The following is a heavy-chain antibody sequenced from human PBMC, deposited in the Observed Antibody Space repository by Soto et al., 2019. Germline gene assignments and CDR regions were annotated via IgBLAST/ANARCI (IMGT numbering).Heavy chain of an antibody. J-gene: IGHJ3*02. V-gene: IGHV1-69*13. CDR2: IIPIFGTA. CDR3: ARPLRALMTTVTTFFYAFDI. Sequence: GASVKVSCKASGGTFSSYAISWVRQAPGQGLEWMGGIIPIFGTANYAQKFQGRVTITADESTSTAYMELSSLRSEDTAVYYCARPLRALMTTVTTFFYAFDIWGQGTMVTVSS. D-gene: IGHD4-17*01. CDR1: GGTFSSYA.